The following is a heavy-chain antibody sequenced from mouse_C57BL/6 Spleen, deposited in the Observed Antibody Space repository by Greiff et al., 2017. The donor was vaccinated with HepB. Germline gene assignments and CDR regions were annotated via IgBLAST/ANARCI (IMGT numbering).Heavy chain of an antibody. Sequence: QVQLQQSGAELVKPGASVKLSCKASGYTFTSYWMQWVKQRPGQGLEWIGEIDPSDSYTNYNQKFKGKATLTVDTSSSTAYMQLSSLTSEDSAVYYCARREKGLLRSFDVWGTGTTVTVSS. V-gene: IGHV1-50*01. CDR2: IDPSDSYT. CDR1: GYTFTSYW. J-gene: IGHJ1*03. CDR3: ARREKGLLRSFDV. D-gene: IGHD2-3*01.